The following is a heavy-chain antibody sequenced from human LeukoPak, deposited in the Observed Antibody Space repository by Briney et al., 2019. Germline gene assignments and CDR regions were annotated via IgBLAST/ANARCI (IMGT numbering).Heavy chain of an antibody. CDR1: GFTFSSYA. CDR3: AKSRPRLLWFGEGDAFDI. V-gene: IGHV3-23*01. CDR2: ISGSGGST. Sequence: GGSLRLSCAASGFTFSSYAMSWVRQAPGKGLEWVSAISGSGGSTYYADSVKGRFTISRDNSKNTLYLQMNSLRAEDTAVYYCAKSRPRLLWFGEGDAFDIWGQGTMVTVSS. D-gene: IGHD3-10*01. J-gene: IGHJ3*02.